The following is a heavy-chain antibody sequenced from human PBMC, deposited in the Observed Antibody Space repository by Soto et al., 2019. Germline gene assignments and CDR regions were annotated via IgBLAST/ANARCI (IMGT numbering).Heavy chain of an antibody. CDR3: ARGPHSSSPYDAFDI. V-gene: IGHV1-69*13. J-gene: IGHJ3*02. CDR1: GYTFTTYA. CDR2: IIPIFGTA. D-gene: IGHD6-6*01. Sequence: QVQHVQSGAEVKEPGASVKVSCKASGYTFTTYAIHWVRQAPGQRPEWMGWIIPIFGTANYAQKFQGRVTITADESTSTAYMELSSLRSEDTAVYYCARGPHSSSPYDAFDIWGQGTMVTVSS.